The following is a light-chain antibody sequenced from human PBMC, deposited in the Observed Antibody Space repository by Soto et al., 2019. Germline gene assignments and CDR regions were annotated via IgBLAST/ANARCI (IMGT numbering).Light chain of an antibody. Sequence: QSVLTQPRSVSGSPGQSVTISCTGTSSDVSGYNYVSWYQQHPGKAPKLMIYDVSKRPSGVPDRFSGSKSGNTASLTISGLQAEDEADYYCCSYAGSYTLYVFGTGTKLTVL. CDR2: DVS. CDR1: SSDVSGYNY. J-gene: IGLJ1*01. V-gene: IGLV2-11*01. CDR3: CSYAGSYTLYV.